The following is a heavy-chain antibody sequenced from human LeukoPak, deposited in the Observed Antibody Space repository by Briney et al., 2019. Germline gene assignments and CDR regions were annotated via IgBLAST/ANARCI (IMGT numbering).Heavy chain of an antibody. J-gene: IGHJ4*02. CDR3: AKDFHASSGYYLDY. Sequence: GSLRLSCAASGFTFSGYAMSWVRQAPGKGLEWVSAISGSGSTYYADSVKGRFTISRDNSKNTLYLQMNSLRAEDTAVYYCAKDFHASSGYYLDYWGQGTLVTVSS. D-gene: IGHD3-22*01. V-gene: IGHV3-23*01. CDR2: ISGSGST. CDR1: GFTFSGYA.